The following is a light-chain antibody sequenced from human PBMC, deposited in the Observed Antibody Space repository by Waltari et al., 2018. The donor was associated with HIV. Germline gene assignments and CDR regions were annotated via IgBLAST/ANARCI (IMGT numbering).Light chain of an antibody. CDR2: EVT. CDR1: SRDVGGYAY. CDR3: SSYRSSSTFV. Sequence: QSALTQPASVSGSPGQSITISCTGASRDVGGYAYVSWYQQHPAKAPKLMIYEVTTRPSGISNRFSGSKSGNTASLTISGLQAEDEADYYCSSYRSSSTFVFGTGTKVTVL. J-gene: IGLJ1*01. V-gene: IGLV2-14*03.